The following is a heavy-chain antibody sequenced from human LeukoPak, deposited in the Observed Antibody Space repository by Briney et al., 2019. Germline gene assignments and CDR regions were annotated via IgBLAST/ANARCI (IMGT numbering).Heavy chain of an antibody. Sequence: ASVKVSCKASGYTFTSYYMHWVRQAPGQGLEWMGIINPSGGSTSYAQKFPGRVTMTRDTSTSTVYMELSSLRSEDTAVYYCARPRAPHYGDHGDDAFDIWGQGTMVTVSS. J-gene: IGHJ3*02. CDR2: INPSGGST. D-gene: IGHD4-17*01. V-gene: IGHV1-46*01. CDR3: ARPRAPHYGDHGDDAFDI. CDR1: GYTFTSYY.